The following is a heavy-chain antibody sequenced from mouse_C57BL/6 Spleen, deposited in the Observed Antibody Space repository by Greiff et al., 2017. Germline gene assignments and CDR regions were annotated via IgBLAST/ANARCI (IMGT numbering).Heavy chain of an antibody. Sequence: VQLKESGGDLVKPGGSLKLSCAASGFTFSSYGMSWVRQTPDKRLEWVATISSGGSYTYYPDSVKGRFTISRDNAKNTLYLQMSSLKSEDTAMYYCARRGYDFDYWGQGTTLTVSS. J-gene: IGHJ2*01. V-gene: IGHV5-6*01. CDR3: ARRGYDFDY. D-gene: IGHD2-2*01. CDR1: GFTFSSYG. CDR2: ISSGGSYT.